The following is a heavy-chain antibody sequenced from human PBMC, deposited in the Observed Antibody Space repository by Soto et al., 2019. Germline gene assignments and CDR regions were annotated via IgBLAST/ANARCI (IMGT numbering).Heavy chain of an antibody. CDR3: ARVGGFGATTIDY. D-gene: IGHD3-10*01. J-gene: IGHJ4*02. CDR2: IYYSGST. Sequence: QVQLQESGPGLVKPSQTLSLTCTVSGGSISSGDYYWSWIRQPPGKGLEWIGYIYYSGSTYYNPSLKSRVTISVDTSKNQFALKLSSVTAADTAVYYCARVGGFGATTIDYWGQGTLFTFSS. CDR1: GGSISSGDYY. V-gene: IGHV4-30-4*01.